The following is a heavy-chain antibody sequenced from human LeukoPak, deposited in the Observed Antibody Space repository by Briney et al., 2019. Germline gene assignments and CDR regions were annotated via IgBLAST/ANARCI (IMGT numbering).Heavy chain of an antibody. Sequence: SETLSLTCTVSGGSISSYYWSWIRQPPGKGLEWIGYIYYSGSTNYNPSLKSRVTISVDTSKNQFSLKLSSVTAADTAVYYCARHRAYCSSTSRSMGYYYYGMDVWGQGTTVTVSS. J-gene: IGHJ6*02. V-gene: IGHV4-59*08. CDR2: IYYSGST. CDR3: ARHRAYCSSTSRSMGYYYYGMDV. CDR1: GGSISSYY. D-gene: IGHD2-2*01.